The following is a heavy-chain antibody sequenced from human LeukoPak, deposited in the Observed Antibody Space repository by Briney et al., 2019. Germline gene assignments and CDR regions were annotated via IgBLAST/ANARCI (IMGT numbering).Heavy chain of an antibody. CDR1: GISINNYY. Sequence: KASETLSLTCSVSGISINNYYWNWIRQPPGKGLECIGYIYNSGSANYNPSLKSRVTISVDTSKRQVSLELSSVTAADTAVYYCASHYCSGGTCYGRGGVHYYYGVDVWGQGTTVTVSS. V-gene: IGHV4-59*01. CDR2: IYNSGSA. J-gene: IGHJ6*02. CDR3: ASHYCSGGTCYGRGGVHYYYGVDV. D-gene: IGHD2-15*01.